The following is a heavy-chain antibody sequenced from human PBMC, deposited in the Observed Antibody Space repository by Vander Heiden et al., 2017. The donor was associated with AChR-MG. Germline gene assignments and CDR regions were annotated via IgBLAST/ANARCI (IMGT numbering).Heavy chain of an antibody. CDR3: GRLVAYDNSGYSLVGGRFFDY. Sequence: QLQLQESGPGLVMPSETLSLTCTVSGGSIRSSSYYWGWLRQPPGKGLGWIGSLYNRGSTYYNPSLKGRVTISVDTSRNQFSLSLSSVTAADTAVYYCGRLVAYDNSGYSLVGGRFFDYWGQGILVTISS. J-gene: IGHJ4*02. V-gene: IGHV4-39*01. D-gene: IGHD3-22*01. CDR2: LYNRGST. CDR1: GGSIRSSSYY.